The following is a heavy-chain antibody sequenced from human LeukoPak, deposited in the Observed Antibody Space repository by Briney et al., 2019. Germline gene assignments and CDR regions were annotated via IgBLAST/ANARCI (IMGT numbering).Heavy chain of an antibody. J-gene: IGHJ3*02. D-gene: IGHD4-17*01. V-gene: IGHV3-21*01. CDR2: IRSSSRYI. CDR3: ARENFGDPKKYAFDI. CDR1: GFTFSSYT. Sequence: GGSLRLSCAASGFTFSSYTINWVRQAPGKGLEWVSSIRSSSRYIYYADSVKGRFTISRDNAKNSLYLQMNSLRAEDTAVYYCARENFGDPKKYAFDIWGQGTMVTVSS.